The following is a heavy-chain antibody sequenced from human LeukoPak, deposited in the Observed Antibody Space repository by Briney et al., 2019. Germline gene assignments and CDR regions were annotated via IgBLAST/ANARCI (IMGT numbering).Heavy chain of an antibody. CDR1: GGSFSGYY. CDR3: ARGWGQPWLHRGIYYFDY. CDR2: INHSGST. V-gene: IGHV4-34*01. J-gene: IGHJ4*02. D-gene: IGHD5-18*01. Sequence: SETLSLTCAVYGGSFSGYYWSWIRQPPGKGLEWIGEINHSGSTNYNPSLKSRVTISVDTSKNQFSLKLSSVTAADTAVYYCARGWGQPWLHRGIYYFDYWGQGTLVTVSS.